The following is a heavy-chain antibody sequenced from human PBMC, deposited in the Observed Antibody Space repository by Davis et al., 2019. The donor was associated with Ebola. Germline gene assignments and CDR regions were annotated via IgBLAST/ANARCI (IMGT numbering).Heavy chain of an antibody. J-gene: IGHJ5*02. CDR3: ARGLGIRGDWFDP. V-gene: IGHV4-34*01. CDR2: INHSGST. Sequence: PSETLSLTCTVSGGSISSYYWSWIRQPPGKGLEWIGEINHSGSTNYNPSLKSRVTISVDTSKNQFSLKLSSVTAADTAVYYCARGLGIRGDWFDPWGQGTLVTVSS. D-gene: IGHD7-27*01. CDR1: GGSISSYY.